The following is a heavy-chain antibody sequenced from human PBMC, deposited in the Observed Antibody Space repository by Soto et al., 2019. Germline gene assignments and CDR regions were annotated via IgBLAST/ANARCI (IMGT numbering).Heavy chain of an antibody. D-gene: IGHD3-16*01. CDR3: ARGRVLDYVFGGGNKYFDY. J-gene: IGHJ4*02. V-gene: IGHV1-18*01. Sequence: GASVKVSCKASGYTFTSYGISWVRQAPGQGLEWMGWISAYNGNTNYAQKLQGRVTMTTDTSTSTAYMELRSLRSDDTAVYYCARGRVLDYVFGGGNKYFDYGGEEPLFPVSS. CDR2: ISAYNGNT. CDR1: GYTFTSYG.